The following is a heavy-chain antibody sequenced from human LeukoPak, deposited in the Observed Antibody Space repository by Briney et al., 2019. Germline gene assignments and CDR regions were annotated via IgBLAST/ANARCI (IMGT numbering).Heavy chain of an antibody. J-gene: IGHJ6*02. V-gene: IGHV3-23*01. Sequence: PGGSLRLSCAASGFTFSSYAMSWVRQAPGRGLEWVSAISGSGGSTYYADSVKGRFTISRDNSKNTLYLQMNSLRAEDTAVYYCANVGANYYYYYDMDVWGQGTTVTVSS. D-gene: IGHD1-26*01. CDR1: GFTFSSYA. CDR3: ANVGANYYYYYDMDV. CDR2: ISGSGGST.